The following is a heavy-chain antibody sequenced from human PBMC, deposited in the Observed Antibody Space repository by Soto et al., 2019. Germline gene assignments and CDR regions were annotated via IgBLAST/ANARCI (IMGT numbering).Heavy chain of an antibody. CDR3: AKSRTVVVAAAPIYYYFGVDV. Sequence: VQLLESGGTLVQPGGSLRLSCSGSGFAFSTYALTWVRQAPGQGLEWVSAISGSGSNAYYAVSVEDRITGSSDTSKNTVYLQMNSLRAEDTAVYHCAKSRTVVVAAAPIYYYFGVDVWGQGTTVTVSS. J-gene: IGHJ6*02. CDR1: GFAFSTYA. CDR2: ISGSGSNA. V-gene: IGHV3-23*01. D-gene: IGHD2-15*01.